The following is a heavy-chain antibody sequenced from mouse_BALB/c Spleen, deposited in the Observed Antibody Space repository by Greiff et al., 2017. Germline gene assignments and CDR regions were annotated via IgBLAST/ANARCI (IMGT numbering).Heavy chain of an antibody. CDR3: ARAYYGHDY. Sequence: QVQLQQSGPELVKPGASVKMSCKASGYTFTDYWMHWVKQRPGQGLEWIGAIDTSDSYTSYNQKFKGKATLTVDESSSTAYMQLSSLTSEDSAVYYCARAYYGHDYWGQGTTLTVSS. CDR1: GYTFTDYW. J-gene: IGHJ2*01. CDR2: IDTSDSYT. V-gene: IGHV1-69*02. D-gene: IGHD2-10*01.